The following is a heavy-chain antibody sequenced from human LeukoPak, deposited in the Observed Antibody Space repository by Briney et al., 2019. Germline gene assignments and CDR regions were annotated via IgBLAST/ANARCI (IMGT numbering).Heavy chain of an antibody. CDR2: IYYSGST. D-gene: IGHD1-1*01. Sequence: SETLSLTCTVSGGSISSADYYWSWIRQPPGKGLEWIGYIYYSGSTYYNPSLKSRVTISVDTSKNQFSLKLSSVTAADTAVYYCARGATGTTLPPDVWGQGTTVTVSS. V-gene: IGHV4-30-4*01. CDR1: GGSISSADYY. CDR3: ARGATGTTLPPDV. J-gene: IGHJ6*02.